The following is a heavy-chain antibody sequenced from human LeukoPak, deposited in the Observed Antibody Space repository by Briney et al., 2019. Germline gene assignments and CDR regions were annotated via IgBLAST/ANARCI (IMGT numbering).Heavy chain of an antibody. Sequence: GGSLRLSCAASGFTFSEYFMSWIREAPGKGLEWVSYSSSSGSTINYADSVKGRFTISRDNAKNSLYLQMNSLRAEDTAVYYCARDTGVGYFDYWGQGTLVTVSS. D-gene: IGHD4-23*01. V-gene: IGHV3-11*04. J-gene: IGHJ4*02. CDR1: GFTFSEYF. CDR2: SSSSGSTI. CDR3: ARDTGVGYFDY.